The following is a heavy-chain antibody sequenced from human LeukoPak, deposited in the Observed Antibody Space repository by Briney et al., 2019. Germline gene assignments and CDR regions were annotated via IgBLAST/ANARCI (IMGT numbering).Heavy chain of an antibody. Sequence: SETLSLTCAVYGGSFSGYYWSWIRQPPGKGLEWIGEINHSGSTNYNPSLKSRVTISVDTSKNQFSLKLSSMTAADTAVYYCARGGGFHGYWGQGTLVTVSS. V-gene: IGHV4-34*01. CDR2: INHSGST. CDR1: GGSFSGYY. CDR3: ARGGGFHGY. J-gene: IGHJ4*02.